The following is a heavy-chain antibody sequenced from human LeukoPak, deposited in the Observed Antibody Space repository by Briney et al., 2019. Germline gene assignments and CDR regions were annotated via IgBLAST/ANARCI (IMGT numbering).Heavy chain of an antibody. CDR3: ARDYYGRLDF. CDR2: IDWNGGST. Sequence: GGSLRLSCTASGPTFEDYGMNWVRHAPGKGLEWVSGIDWNGGSTGYADFVKGRFTVSKDNANKSLYLHMNGLRVEDTALYYCARDYYGRLDFWGQGTLVTVSS. CDR1: GPTFEDYG. V-gene: IGHV3-20*04. J-gene: IGHJ4*02. D-gene: IGHD3-10*01.